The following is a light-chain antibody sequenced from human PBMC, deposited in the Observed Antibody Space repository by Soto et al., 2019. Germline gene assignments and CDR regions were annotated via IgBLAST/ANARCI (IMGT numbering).Light chain of an antibody. CDR1: SSDIGAYDY. V-gene: IGLV2-8*01. CDR3: GSYVATKNFL. CDR2: EVN. J-gene: IGLJ2*01. Sequence: QSALTQPPPASGSPGQSVTISCTGTSSDIGAYDYVSWYQRHPGKAPRLILYEVNKRPSGVPDRFSGSKSGNTASLTVSGLQAEDEADYFCGSYVATKNFLFGGGTKLTVL.